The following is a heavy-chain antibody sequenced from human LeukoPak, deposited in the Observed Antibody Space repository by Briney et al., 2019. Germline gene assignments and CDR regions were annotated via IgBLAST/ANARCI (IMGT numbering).Heavy chain of an antibody. Sequence: ASVKVSCKASGYTFTGYYMHWVRQAPGQGLEWMGWINPNSGGTNYAQKFQGRVTMTRDTSISIAYMELSRLRSDDTAVYYCAREDDAVRGVTSIYYFDYWGQGTLVTVSS. CDR1: GYTFTGYY. J-gene: IGHJ4*02. D-gene: IGHD3-10*01. CDR2: INPNSGGT. V-gene: IGHV1-2*02. CDR3: AREDDAVRGVTSIYYFDY.